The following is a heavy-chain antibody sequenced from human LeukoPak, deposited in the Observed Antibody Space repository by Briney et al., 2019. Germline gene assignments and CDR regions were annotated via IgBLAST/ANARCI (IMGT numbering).Heavy chain of an antibody. V-gene: IGHV3-30*04. Sequence: PGGSLRLSCAASGFTFSSYAMHWVCQAPGKGLEWVAVISYDGSNKYYADSVKGRFTISRDNAKNSLYLQMNSLRAEDTALYYCARAIDSSSAAYYYYYYMDVWGKGTTVTVSS. D-gene: IGHD6-13*01. J-gene: IGHJ6*03. CDR1: GFTFSSYA. CDR3: ARAIDSSSAAYYYYYYMDV. CDR2: ISYDGSNK.